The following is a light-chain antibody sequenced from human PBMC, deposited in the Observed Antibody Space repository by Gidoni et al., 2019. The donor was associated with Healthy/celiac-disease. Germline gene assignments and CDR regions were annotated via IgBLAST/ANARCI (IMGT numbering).Light chain of an antibody. Sequence: QSALTQPASVSGSPGQSITISCTGTSMDVGSYNLVSWYQQHPGKAPKLIIYEGSKRPSGVSNRFSGSKSGNTGSLTISGLQAEDEADYYCCSYAGSSTVVFGGGTKLTVL. J-gene: IGLJ2*01. CDR1: SMDVGSYNL. CDR2: EGS. V-gene: IGLV2-23*01. CDR3: CSYAGSSTVV.